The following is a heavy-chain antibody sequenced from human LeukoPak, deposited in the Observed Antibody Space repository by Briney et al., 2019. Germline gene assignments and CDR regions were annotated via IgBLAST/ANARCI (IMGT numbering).Heavy chain of an antibody. CDR1: GGSISSSSYY. D-gene: IGHD2-15*01. Sequence: SETLSLTCTVSGGSISSSSYYWGWLRQPPGTGLEWLGSIYYSGSTYYNPSLKSRVTISVDTSKNQFSLKLSSVTAADTAVYHCARQDIVVVVATTPFDDWGQGTLVTVSS. CDR3: ARQDIVVVVATTPFDD. V-gene: IGHV4-39*01. CDR2: IYYSGST. J-gene: IGHJ4*02.